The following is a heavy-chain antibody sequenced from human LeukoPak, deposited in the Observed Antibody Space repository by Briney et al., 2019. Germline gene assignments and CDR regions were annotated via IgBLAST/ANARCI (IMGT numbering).Heavy chain of an antibody. V-gene: IGHV3-7*01. Sequence: GGFLRLSCAASGFAFNNYWMTWVRQAPGKGLQWVANINEDGSEKNYVDSVKGRFTISRDNAKNSVYLQMNSLRAEDTAVYHCARDRPITVSGMVILPWGQGTLVTVSS. CDR1: GFAFNNYW. CDR2: INEDGSEK. J-gene: IGHJ5*02. CDR3: ARDRPITVSGMVILP. D-gene: IGHD3-3*01.